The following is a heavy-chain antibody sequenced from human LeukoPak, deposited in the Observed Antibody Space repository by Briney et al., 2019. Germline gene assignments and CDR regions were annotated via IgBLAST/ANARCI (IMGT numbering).Heavy chain of an antibody. V-gene: IGHV1-18*01. D-gene: IGHD2-2*02. Sequence: VASVKVSCKASGYTFTSYGISWVRQAPGQGLEWMGWISAYNGNTNYAQKLQGRVTMTTDTSTSTAYMELRSLRSDDTAVYYCALRPYCSSTSCYTELGYWGQGTLVTVSS. CDR2: ISAYNGNT. J-gene: IGHJ4*02. CDR3: ALRPYCSSTSCYTELGY. CDR1: GYTFTSYG.